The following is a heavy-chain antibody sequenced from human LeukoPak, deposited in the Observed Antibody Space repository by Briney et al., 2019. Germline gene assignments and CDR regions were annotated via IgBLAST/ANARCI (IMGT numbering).Heavy chain of an antibody. CDR2: IYSGGNT. Sequence: PGGSLRLSCEASGFTVSDTYMSWVRQAPGRGLEWVSVIYSGGNTYYADSVKGRFTVSRDNFKNTLYLQMNSLRPEDTAVYYCARDSQGGRDGYNNFDSWGRGTLVTVSS. V-gene: IGHV3-66*02. J-gene: IGHJ4*02. CDR3: ARDSQGGRDGYNNFDS. D-gene: IGHD5-24*01. CDR1: GFTVSDTY.